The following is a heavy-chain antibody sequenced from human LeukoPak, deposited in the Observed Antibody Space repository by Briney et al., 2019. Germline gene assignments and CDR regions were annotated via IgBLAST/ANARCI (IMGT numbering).Heavy chain of an antibody. J-gene: IGHJ6*02. D-gene: IGHD2-21*02. CDR1: GFTFDDYA. CDR2: ISWNSGNI. V-gene: IGHV3-9*01. CDR3: AKGPPLRDYGMDV. Sequence: GGSLRLSCAASGFTFDDYATHWVRQPPGKGLEWVSGISWNSGNIGYAGSVKGRFTISRDNAKNSLYLQMNSLRAEDTALYYCAKGPPLRDYGMDVWGQGTTVTVSS.